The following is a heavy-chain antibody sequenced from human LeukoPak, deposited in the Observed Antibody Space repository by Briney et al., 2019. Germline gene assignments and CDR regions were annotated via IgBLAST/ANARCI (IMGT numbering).Heavy chain of an antibody. V-gene: IGHV4-34*01. CDR2: INHSGST. CDR1: GGSFSGYY. CDR3: AKGARIAARRGLFDP. Sequence: SETLSLTFAVYGGSFSGYYWSWIRQPPGKGLEWIGEINHSGSTNYNPSLKSRVTISVDTSKNQFSLKLSSVTAADTAVYYCAKGARIAARRGLFDPWGQGTLVTVSS. D-gene: IGHD6-6*01. J-gene: IGHJ5*02.